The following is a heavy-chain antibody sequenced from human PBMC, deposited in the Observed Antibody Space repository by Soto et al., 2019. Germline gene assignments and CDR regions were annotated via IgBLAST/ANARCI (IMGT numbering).Heavy chain of an antibody. J-gene: IGHJ6*02. D-gene: IGHD3-10*01. V-gene: IGHV5-51*01. CDR3: ARRYGSGSYLGNYYGMDV. CDR1: GDSFTSYW. CDR2: IYPGDSDT. Sequence: ESLRISCKGSGDSFTSYWIGWVRQMPGKGLEWMGIIYPGDSDTRYSPSFQGQVTISTDKSISTAYLQWSSLKASDTAMYYCARRYGSGSYLGNYYGMDVWGQGTTVTVSS.